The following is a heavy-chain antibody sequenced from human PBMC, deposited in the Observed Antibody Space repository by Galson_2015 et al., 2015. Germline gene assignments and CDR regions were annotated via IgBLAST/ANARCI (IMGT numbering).Heavy chain of an antibody. D-gene: IGHD5/OR15-5a*01. V-gene: IGHV3-48*03. CDR2: ISSSGSTI. CDR3: ARVVSAYYYYMDV. J-gene: IGHJ6*03. Sequence: SLRLSCAASGFTFSSYDMNWVRQAPGKGLEWVSYISSSGSTIYYADSVKGRFTISRDNAKNSLYLQMNSLRAEDTAVYYCARVVSAYYYYMDVWGKGTTVTVSS. CDR1: GFTFSSYD.